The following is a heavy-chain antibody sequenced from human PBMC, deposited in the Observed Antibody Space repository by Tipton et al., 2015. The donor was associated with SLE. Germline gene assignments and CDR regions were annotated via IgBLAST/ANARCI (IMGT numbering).Heavy chain of an antibody. Sequence: TLSLTCTVSGDSINSDAFSWGWIRQPPGEGLEWITYISHTGRTAYSPSLKSRVTISVDGSKNQFSLKLSSVTAADTAVYYCARVDSGYRPFDYWGQGTLVTVSS. J-gene: IGHJ4*02. CDR2: ISHTGRT. CDR3: ARVDSGYRPFDY. V-gene: IGHV4-30-2*01. CDR1: GDSINSDAFS. D-gene: IGHD5-12*01.